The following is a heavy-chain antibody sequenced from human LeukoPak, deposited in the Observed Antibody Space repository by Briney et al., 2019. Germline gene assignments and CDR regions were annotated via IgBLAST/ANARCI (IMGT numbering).Heavy chain of an antibody. CDR1: GDSVSSNSAA. CDR2: TYYRSKWYN. J-gene: IGHJ6*03. D-gene: IGHD3-9*01. CDR3: ARDLYVALTGPYYMDV. V-gene: IGHV6-1*01. Sequence: SQTLSLTCAISGDSVSSNSAAWNWIRQSPSTGLEWLGRTYYRSKWYNDYAVSVQSRITINPDTSKNQFSLQLNSVTPEDTAVYYCARDLYVALTGPYYMDVWGKGTTVTVSS.